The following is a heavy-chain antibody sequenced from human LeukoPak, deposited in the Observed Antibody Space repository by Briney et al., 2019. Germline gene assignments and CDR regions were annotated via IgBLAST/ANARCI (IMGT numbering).Heavy chain of an antibody. D-gene: IGHD3-3*01. CDR3: ARFTIFGVVSDY. Sequence: ASVKVSCKASGYTFTSYGISWVRQAPGQGLEWMGWISAYNGNTNYAQKLQGTVTMTTDTSTSTAYMELRSLRSDDTAVYYCARFTIFGVVSDYWGQGTLVTVSS. J-gene: IGHJ4*02. V-gene: IGHV1-18*01. CDR1: GYTFTSYG. CDR2: ISAYNGNT.